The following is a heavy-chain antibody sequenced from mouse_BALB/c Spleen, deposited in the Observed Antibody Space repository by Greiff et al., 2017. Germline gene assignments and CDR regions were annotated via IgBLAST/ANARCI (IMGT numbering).Heavy chain of an antibody. Sequence: EVQLVESGGGLVKPGGSLKLSCAASGFTFSSYAMSWVRQTPEKRLEWVASISSGGSTYYPDSVKGRFTISRDNARNILYLQMSSLRSEDTAMYYCARGPLYGSSYWFAYWGQGTLVTVSA. D-gene: IGHD1-1*01. CDR1: GFTFSSYA. J-gene: IGHJ3*01. V-gene: IGHV5-6-5*01. CDR2: ISSGGST. CDR3: ARGPLYGSSYWFAY.